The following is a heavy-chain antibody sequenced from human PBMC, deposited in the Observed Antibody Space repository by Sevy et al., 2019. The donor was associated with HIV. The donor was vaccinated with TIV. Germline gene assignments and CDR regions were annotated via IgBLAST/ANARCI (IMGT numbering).Heavy chain of an antibody. D-gene: IGHD3-16*01. CDR2: ISYDGSNK. CDR3: ARDSPIMITCGGVKSYYYYMDV. V-gene: IGHV3-30-3*01. CDR1: GFTFSSYA. Sequence: GGSLRLSCAASGFTFSSYAMHWVRQAPGKGLEWVAVISYDGSNKYYADSVKGRFTISRDNSKNTLYLQMNSLRAEDTAVYYCARDSPIMITCGGVKSYYYYMDVWGKGTTVTVSS. J-gene: IGHJ6*03.